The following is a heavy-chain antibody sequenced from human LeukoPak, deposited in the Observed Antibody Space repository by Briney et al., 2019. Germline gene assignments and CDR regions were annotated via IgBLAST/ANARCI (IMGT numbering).Heavy chain of an antibody. CDR1: GGSISSYY. Sequence: PSETLSLTCTVSGGSISSYYWSWIRQPPGKGLEWIGEINHSGSTNYNPSLKSRVTISVDTSKNQFSLKLSSVTAADTAVYYCARGERELPPDYWGQGTLVTVSS. CDR2: INHSGST. CDR3: ARGERELPPDY. V-gene: IGHV4-34*01. D-gene: IGHD1-26*01. J-gene: IGHJ4*02.